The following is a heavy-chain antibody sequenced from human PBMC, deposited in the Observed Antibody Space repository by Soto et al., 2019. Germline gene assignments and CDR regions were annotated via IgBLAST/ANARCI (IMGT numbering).Heavy chain of an antibody. J-gene: IGHJ3*01. D-gene: IGHD3-10*01. CDR2: INPNSGLR. CDR3: ARESYTHEGFDL. V-gene: IGHV1-2*02. Sequence: VQLVQSGAEVKEPGASVKVSCQASGYTFTGHVIHWVRQAPGQGLEWMGSINPNSGLRTYAERFRGRVTMTRDMSSRTVYMDLSSLTFDDTAAYYCARESYTHEGFDLWGQGKTVTVSS. CDR1: GYTFTGHV.